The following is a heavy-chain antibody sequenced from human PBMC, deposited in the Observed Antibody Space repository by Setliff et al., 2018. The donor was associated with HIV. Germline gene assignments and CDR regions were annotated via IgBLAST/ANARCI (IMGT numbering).Heavy chain of an antibody. V-gene: IGHV1-46*01. CDR3: ARSEGQWLRPEGALCDY. Sequence: ASVKVSCKASGYTFTSYYIHWVRQAPGQGLEWMGRINPSGGSTTYAQKFQGRVTMTRDTSTSTVYMELRSLRSDDTAVYYCARSEGQWLRPEGALCDYWGQGTLVTVSS. J-gene: IGHJ4*02. CDR1: GYTFTSYY. D-gene: IGHD5-12*01. CDR2: INPSGGST.